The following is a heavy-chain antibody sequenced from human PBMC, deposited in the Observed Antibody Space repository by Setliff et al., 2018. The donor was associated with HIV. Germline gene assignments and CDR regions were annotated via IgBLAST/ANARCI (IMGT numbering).Heavy chain of an antibody. Sequence: GGSLRLSCAASGFTFGSYAMHWVRQAPGKGLEWVAVIWYDGSNKYYADSVKGRFTVSRDNSKNTLYLQMNSLRAEDTAVYYCAKDDPAGGIDYWGQGTLVTVSS. CDR1: GFTFGSYA. CDR3: AKDDPAGGIDY. D-gene: IGHD1-26*01. J-gene: IGHJ4*02. CDR2: IWYDGSNK. V-gene: IGHV3-30*02.